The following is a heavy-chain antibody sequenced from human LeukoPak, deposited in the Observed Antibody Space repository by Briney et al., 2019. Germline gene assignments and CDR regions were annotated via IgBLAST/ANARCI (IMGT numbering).Heavy chain of an antibody. D-gene: IGHD3-16*01. J-gene: IGHJ4*02. Sequence: SETLSLTCAVYGGSFSGYYWTWIRQPPGKGLEWIGEINHSGSTNYNPSLKSRVTISVDTSKSQFSLKLSSVAAADTAVYYCARGVMSDYWGQGTLVTVSS. CDR1: GGSFSGYY. V-gene: IGHV4-34*01. CDR2: INHSGST. CDR3: ARGVMSDY.